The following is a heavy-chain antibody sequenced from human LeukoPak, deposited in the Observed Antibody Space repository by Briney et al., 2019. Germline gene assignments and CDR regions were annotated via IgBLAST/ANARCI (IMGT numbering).Heavy chain of an antibody. D-gene: IGHD3-22*01. V-gene: IGHV3-23*01. CDR1: GFTFSSYA. Sequence: PGGSLRLSCAASGFTFSSYAMHWVRQAPGKGLEWVSAISGSGDNTYYADSVKGRFTISRDNFKNALYLQMNSLRAEDTAVYYCAKDSSAYDAYYFDYWGQGTLVTVSS. CDR3: AKDSSAYDAYYFDY. J-gene: IGHJ4*02. CDR2: ISGSGDNT.